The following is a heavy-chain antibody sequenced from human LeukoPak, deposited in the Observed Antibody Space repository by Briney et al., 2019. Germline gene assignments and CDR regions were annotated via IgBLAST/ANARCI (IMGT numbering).Heavy chain of an antibody. CDR2: ISSSSSYI. J-gene: IGHJ3*02. CDR3: ARVISIAAAGFDAFDI. CDR1: GFTFSSYS. Sequence: GGSLRLSCAASGFTFSSYSMNWVRQAPGKGLEWVSSISSSSSYIYYADSVKGRFTVSRDNAKNSLYLQMNSLRAEDTAVYYCARVISIAAAGFDAFDIWGQGTMVTVSS. V-gene: IGHV3-21*01. D-gene: IGHD6-13*01.